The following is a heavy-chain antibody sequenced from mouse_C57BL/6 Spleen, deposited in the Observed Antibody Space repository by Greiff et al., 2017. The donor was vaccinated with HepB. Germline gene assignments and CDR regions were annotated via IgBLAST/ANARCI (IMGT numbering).Heavy chain of an antibody. J-gene: IGHJ4*01. CDR1: GFNIKDYY. CDR2: IDPEDGET. CDR3: AQGITTVVAAYYYAMDD. V-gene: IGHV14-2*01. D-gene: IGHD1-1*01. Sequence: VQLKESGAELVKPGASVKLSCTASGFNIKDYYMHWVKQRTEQGLEWIGRIDPEDGETKYAPKFQGKATITADTSSNTAYLQLSSLTSEDTAVYYCAQGITTVVAAYYYAMDDWGQGTSVTVSS.